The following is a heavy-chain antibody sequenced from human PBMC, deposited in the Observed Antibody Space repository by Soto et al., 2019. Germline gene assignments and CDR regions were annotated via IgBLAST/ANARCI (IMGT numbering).Heavy chain of an antibody. CDR1: GFTFGDFP. Sequence: QLLESGGGLVQPGGSLRLSCAASGFTFGDFPMSWVRQAPGKGLEWVSGISSTGGTTIYAASVKGRFIISRDNSQSSLWLQMYGLRAEDTAFYYCARKLPVAGAHDAFDLWGPGTLVTVS. D-gene: IGHD6-19*01. J-gene: IGHJ3*01. CDR3: ARKLPVAGAHDAFDL. V-gene: IGHV3-23*01. CDR2: ISSTGGTT.